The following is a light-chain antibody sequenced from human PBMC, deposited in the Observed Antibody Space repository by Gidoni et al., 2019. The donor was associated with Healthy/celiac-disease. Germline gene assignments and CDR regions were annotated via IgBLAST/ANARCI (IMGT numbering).Light chain of an antibody. Sequence: IQMTQYPSSLSASVGDRVTITCRASQSIRSYLNWYQQKPGKAPKLLIYAASSLQSGVPSRFSGSGSGTDFTLTISSLQPEDFATYYCQQSYSTPQTFGQGTKLEIK. CDR1: QSIRSY. J-gene: IGKJ2*01. CDR2: AAS. CDR3: QQSYSTPQT. V-gene: IGKV1-39*01.